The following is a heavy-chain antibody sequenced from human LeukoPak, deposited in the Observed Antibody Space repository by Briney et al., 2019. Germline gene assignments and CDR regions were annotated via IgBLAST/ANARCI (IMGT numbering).Heavy chain of an antibody. D-gene: IGHD1-7*01. CDR2: IYYSGST. V-gene: IGHV4-61*01. CDR1: GGSISSGSYY. Sequence: SETLSLTCTVSGGSISSGSYYWSWIRQPPGKGLEWIGYIYYSGSTNCNPSLKSRVTISVDTSKNQFSLKLSSVTAADTAVYYCARAYWNYRGPFDYWGQGTLVTVSS. CDR3: ARAYWNYRGPFDY. J-gene: IGHJ4*02.